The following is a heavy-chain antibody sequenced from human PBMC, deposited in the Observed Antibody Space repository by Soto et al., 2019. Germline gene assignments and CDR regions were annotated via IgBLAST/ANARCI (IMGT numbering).Heavy chain of an antibody. J-gene: IGHJ3*01. CDR1: GGSITSGGFS. CDR3: AKECGGTCLDAFDV. Sequence: QVQLKESGSGLVKPAQTLSLTCAVSGGSITSGGFSWSWIRQPPGKGLEWIGYVHHTGNTDYHPSLGSPVTISLDRSRNPFSLNLTSVTAADTATYYCAKECGGTCLDAFDVWGPGTTVIVSS. D-gene: IGHD2-15*01. CDR2: VHHTGNT. V-gene: IGHV4-30-2*01.